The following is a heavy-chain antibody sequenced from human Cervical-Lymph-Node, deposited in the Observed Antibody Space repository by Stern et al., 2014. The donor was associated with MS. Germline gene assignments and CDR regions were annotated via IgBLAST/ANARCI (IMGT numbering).Heavy chain of an antibody. D-gene: IGHD2-15*01. CDR3: ARGLLGSENAFDI. V-gene: IGHV1-18*01. Sequence: VQLVESGAEAKKPGASAKVSCKASGYIFTSYGISWVRQAPGQGLEWMGLISAYNCNTNYAQKLQGRVPMTTDTSTSTAYMELRSLRSDDTAVYYCARGLLGSENAFDIWGQGTMVTVSS. CDR1: GYIFTSYG. J-gene: IGHJ3*02. CDR2: ISAYNCNT.